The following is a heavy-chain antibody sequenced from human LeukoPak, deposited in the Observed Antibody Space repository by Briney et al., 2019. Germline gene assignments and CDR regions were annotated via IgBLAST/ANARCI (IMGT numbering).Heavy chain of an antibody. J-gene: IGHJ6*04. CDR3: ARLRKYCVGGSCSSGYSGMDV. CDR1: GNSFASFW. D-gene: IGHD2-15*01. CDR2: IDPSDSET. Sequence: GESLRISCKGPGNSFASFWISWVRPMPGKGLGWMGRIDPSDSETNYSPSFQGHVTISVDKSISTAYLQWSTLKASDTAIYYCARLRKYCVGGSCSSGYSGMDVWGEGTTVTVSS. V-gene: IGHV5-10-1*01.